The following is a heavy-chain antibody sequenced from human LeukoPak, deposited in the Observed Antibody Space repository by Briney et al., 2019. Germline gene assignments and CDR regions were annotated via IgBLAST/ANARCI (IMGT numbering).Heavy chain of an antibody. D-gene: IGHD5-12*01. CDR1: GGSISSHY. J-gene: IGHJ6*03. CDR2: IYYSGST. Sequence: SETLSLTCTVSGGSISSHYWSWIRQPPGKGLEWIGHIYYSGSTNYNPSLKSRVTISVDTSKNQFSLKLSSVTAADTAVYYCARAGSGYDYYYYYYMDVWGKGTTVTVSS. V-gene: IGHV4-59*11. CDR3: ARAGSGYDYYYYYYMDV.